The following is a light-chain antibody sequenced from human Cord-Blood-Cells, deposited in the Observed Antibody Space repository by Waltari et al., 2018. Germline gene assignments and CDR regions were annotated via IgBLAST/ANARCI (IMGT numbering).Light chain of an antibody. V-gene: IGLV1-47*01. CDR2: RNN. J-gene: IGLJ3*02. Sequence: QSVLTQPPSASGTPGQRVTISCSGSSSNIGSNYVYWYLQLPGTAPKLLIHRNNQRPSGVPDRFSGSKSGTSASLAISGLQSEDEADYYCAAWDDSLSGWVFGGGTKLTVL. CDR1: SSNIGSNY. CDR3: AAWDDSLSGWV.